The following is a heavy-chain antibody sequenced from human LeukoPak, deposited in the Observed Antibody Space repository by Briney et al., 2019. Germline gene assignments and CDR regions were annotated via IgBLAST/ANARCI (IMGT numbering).Heavy chain of an antibody. CDR2: ISAYNGNT. J-gene: IGHJ4*02. CDR1: GYTFTSYG. Sequence: ASVKVSCKASGYTFTSYGISWVRQAPGQGLEWMGWISAYNGNTNYAQKLQGRVTMTTDTSTSTAYMELRSLRSDDTAVYYCARDSAGSYMDYLDYWGQGTLVTVSS. D-gene: IGHD1-26*01. CDR3: ARDSAGSYMDYLDY. V-gene: IGHV1-18*01.